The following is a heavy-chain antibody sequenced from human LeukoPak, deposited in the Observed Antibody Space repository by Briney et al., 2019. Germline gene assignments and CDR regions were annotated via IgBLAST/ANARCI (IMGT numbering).Heavy chain of an antibody. V-gene: IGHV4-4*07. CDR2: VYTTGTT. J-gene: IGHJ4*02. CDR1: GGSFSPYY. D-gene: IGHD2-2*03. Sequence: SETLSLTCTVSGGSFSPYYWNWIRQPAGKGLEWIGRVYTTGTTDYSPSLKSRVTMSVDSSKKQVSLRLTSVTAADTALYYCARDWIAGPLDYRGKGIIVTVSS. CDR3: ARDWIAGPLDY.